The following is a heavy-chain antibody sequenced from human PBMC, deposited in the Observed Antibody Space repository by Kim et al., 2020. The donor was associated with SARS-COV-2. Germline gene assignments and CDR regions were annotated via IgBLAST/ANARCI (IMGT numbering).Heavy chain of an antibody. J-gene: IGHJ3*01. CDR2: LAHSNGNT. CDR1: GNIFTYRY. D-gene: IGHD2-15*01. V-gene: IGHV1-45*02. CDR3: ARSRGDIQNLWPFDV. Sequence: SVKVSCKASGNIFTYRYLHWVRQAPGQELEWMGWLAHSNGNTNYAQKFQDRVTMTRDMSLNTAYMELSSLRSEDTAMYYCARSRGDIQNLWPFDVWGQGTMVTVSS.